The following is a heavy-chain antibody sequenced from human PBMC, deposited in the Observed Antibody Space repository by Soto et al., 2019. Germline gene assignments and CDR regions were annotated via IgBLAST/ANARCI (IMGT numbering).Heavy chain of an antibody. V-gene: IGHV1-69*06. J-gene: IGHJ5*02. CDR2: IIPIFGTA. CDR3: ARDLPATGYYYDSSGYYSVSSWFDP. CDR1: GGNFSSYA. Sequence: ASVKVSCKASGGNFSSYAISWVRQAPGQGLEWMGGIIPIFGTANYAQKFQGRVTITADKSTSTAYMELSSLRSEDTAVYYCARDLPATGYYYDSSGYYSVSSWFDPWGQGTLVTVSS. D-gene: IGHD3-22*01.